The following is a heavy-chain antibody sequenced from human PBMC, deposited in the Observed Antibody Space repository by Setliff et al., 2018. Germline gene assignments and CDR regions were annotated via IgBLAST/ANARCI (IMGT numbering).Heavy chain of an antibody. J-gene: IGHJ6*03. CDR2: VYDSGTT. V-gene: IGHV4-39*01. CDR1: GGSISSISYY. D-gene: IGHD4-17*01. CDR3: ASFPHHDYGDYGAYYYYYYMDV. Sequence: SETLSLTCTVPGGSISSISYYWGWIRQPPGKGLEWIGTVYDSGTTYYNPSLKSRVTIFVDTSKNQFSLKLSSVTAADTAVYYCASFPHHDYGDYGAYYYYYYMDVWGKGTTVTVSS.